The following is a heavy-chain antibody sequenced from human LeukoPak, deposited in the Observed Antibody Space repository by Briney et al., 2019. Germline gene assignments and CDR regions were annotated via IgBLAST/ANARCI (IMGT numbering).Heavy chain of an antibody. CDR3: ARARREYSSGWFPLDL. J-gene: IGHJ2*01. V-gene: IGHV1-3*01. D-gene: IGHD6-19*01. Sequence: ASVKVSRKASGYTFTSYAMHWVRQAPGQRLEWMGWINAGNGNTKYSQKFQGRVTITRDTSASTAYMELSSLRSEDTAVYYCARARREYSSGWFPLDLWGRGTLVTVSS. CDR2: INAGNGNT. CDR1: GYTFTSYA.